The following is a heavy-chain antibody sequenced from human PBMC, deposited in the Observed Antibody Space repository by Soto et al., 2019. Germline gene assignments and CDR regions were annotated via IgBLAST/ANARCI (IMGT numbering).Heavy chain of an antibody. Sequence: PGGSLRLSCAASGFTFSNYWMHWVRQAPGEGLVWVSRINLDGSSTTYADTVKDRFTISRDNAKNTLFLQMNSLRVGDMAVFYCVREREGSGYDFRYWGQGILVTVSS. V-gene: IGHV3-74*01. CDR2: INLDGSST. CDR1: GFTFSNYW. CDR3: VREREGSGYDFRY. D-gene: IGHD5-12*01. J-gene: IGHJ4*02.